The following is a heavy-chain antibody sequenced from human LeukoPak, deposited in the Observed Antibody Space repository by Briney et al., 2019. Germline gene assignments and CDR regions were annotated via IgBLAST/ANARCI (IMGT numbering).Heavy chain of an antibody. D-gene: IGHD2-15*01. V-gene: IGHV3-74*01. CDR1: GFTFSSYW. CDR2: INSDGSST. Sequence: GGPLRLSCAASGFTFSSYWMHWVRQVPGKGLVWVSRINSDGSSTSYADSVKGRFTISRDNAKNTLYLQMNSLRAEDTAVYYCARPDGGGYSSGFYWGQGTLVTVSS. J-gene: IGHJ1*01. CDR3: ARPDGGGYSSGFY.